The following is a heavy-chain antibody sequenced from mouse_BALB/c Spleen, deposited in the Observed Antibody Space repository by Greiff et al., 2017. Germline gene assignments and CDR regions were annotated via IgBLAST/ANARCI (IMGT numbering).Heavy chain of an antibody. D-gene: IGHD1-2*01. CDR1: GFTFSSFG. V-gene: IGHV5-17*02. J-gene: IGHJ2*01. Sequence: EVNVVESGGGLVQPGGSRKLSCAASGFTFSSFGMHWVRQAPEKGLEWVAYISSGSSTIYYADTVKGRFTISRDNPKNTLFLQMTSLRSEDTAMYYCARSLRLYYFDYWGQGTTLTVSS. CDR2: ISSGSSTI. CDR3: ARSLRLYYFDY.